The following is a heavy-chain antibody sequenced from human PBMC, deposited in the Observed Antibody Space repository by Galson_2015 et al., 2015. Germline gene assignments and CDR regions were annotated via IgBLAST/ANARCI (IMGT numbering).Heavy chain of an antibody. Sequence: SLRLSCAASGFTFSSYAMHWVRQAPGKGLEWVAVISYDGSNKYYADSVKGRFTISRDNSKNTLYQQMNSLRAEDTAVYYCAREGRVTAASGEYFQHWGQGTLVTVSS. J-gene: IGHJ1*01. V-gene: IGHV3-30-3*01. CDR1: GFTFSSYA. CDR2: ISYDGSNK. D-gene: IGHD2-21*02. CDR3: AREGRVTAASGEYFQH.